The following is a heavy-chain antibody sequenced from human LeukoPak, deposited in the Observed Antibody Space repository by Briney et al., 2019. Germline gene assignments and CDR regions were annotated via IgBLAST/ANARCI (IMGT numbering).Heavy chain of an antibody. V-gene: IGHV3-7*01. CDR2: MNQDGSEK. CDR1: GFTFSSYW. D-gene: IGHD3-22*01. Sequence: GGPLRLSCAVSGFTFSSYWMSWVRQAPGKGLEWVANMNQDGSEKYYLDSVKGRFTISRDNAKSSLYLQMNSLRGGDTALYYCARDRALYDSRRGYYYTEDDYWGQGTLVTVSS. J-gene: IGHJ4*02. CDR3: ARDRALYDSRRGYYYTEDDY.